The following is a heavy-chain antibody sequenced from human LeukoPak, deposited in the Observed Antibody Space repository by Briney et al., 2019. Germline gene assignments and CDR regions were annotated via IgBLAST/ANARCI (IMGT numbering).Heavy chain of an antibody. CDR2: ISYDGSNK. D-gene: IGHD3-22*01. V-gene: IGHV3-30*18. J-gene: IGHJ4*02. Sequence: GGSLRLSCAASGFTFSSYGMHWVRQAPGKGLEWVAVISYDGSNKYYADSVKGRFTVSRDNSKNTLYLQMNSLRAEDTAAYYCAKPYYDSSGYYWGQGTLVTVSS. CDR1: GFTFSSYG. CDR3: AKPYYDSSGYY.